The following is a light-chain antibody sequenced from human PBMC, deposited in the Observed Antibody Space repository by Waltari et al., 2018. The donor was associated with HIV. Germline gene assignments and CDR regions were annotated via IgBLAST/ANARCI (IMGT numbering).Light chain of an antibody. CDR3: QQYYSSPPT. Sequence: DIVITQSPDPLAVSLGERATINCKSSQSVLFSSNNKNYLAWYRQNPGQPPKLLIYWASTRESGVPDRFSGSGSGTDFTLTISSLQAEDVAVYYCQQYYSSPPTFGQGTKVEIK. V-gene: IGKV4-1*01. CDR2: WAS. J-gene: IGKJ1*01. CDR1: QSVLFSSNNKNY.